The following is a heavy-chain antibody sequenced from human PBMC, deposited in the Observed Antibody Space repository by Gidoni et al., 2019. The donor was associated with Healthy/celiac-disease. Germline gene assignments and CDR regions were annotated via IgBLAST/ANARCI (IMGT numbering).Heavy chain of an antibody. CDR2: INHSGST. D-gene: IGHD2-2*01. CDR1: GGSFSGYY. J-gene: IGHJ5*02. CDR3: ARGHSTIRYNWFDP. V-gene: IGHV4-34*01. Sequence: QVQLQQWGAGLLKPSETLSLTSAVYGGSFSGYYWSWIRQPPGKGLEWIGEINHSGSTNYNPSLKSRVTISVETSKNQFSLKLSSVTAADTAVYYCARGHSTIRYNWFDPWGQGTLVTVSS.